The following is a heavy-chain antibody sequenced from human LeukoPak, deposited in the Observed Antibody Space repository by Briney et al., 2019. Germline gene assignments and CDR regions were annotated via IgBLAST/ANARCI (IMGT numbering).Heavy chain of an antibody. CDR1: GGSIRSSYYY. CDR3: ARVEYSSSSFWFDP. J-gene: IGHJ5*02. V-gene: IGHV4-39*07. D-gene: IGHD6-6*01. CDR2: IYDSGST. Sequence: PSETLSLTCTVSGGSIRSSYYYWGWIRQPPGKGLEWIGSIYDSGSTYYNPSLKSRVTISVDTSKNQFSLKLSSVTAADTAVYYCARVEYSSSSFWFDPWGQGTLVTVSS.